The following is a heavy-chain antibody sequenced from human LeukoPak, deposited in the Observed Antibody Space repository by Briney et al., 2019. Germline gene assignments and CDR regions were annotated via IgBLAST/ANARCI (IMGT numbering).Heavy chain of an antibody. Sequence: GGSLRLSCAASGFTFNNYWMHWVRQAPGKGLVWVSRIKGDGSGTSYADSVKGRFTISRDNTKNTLYLQMSSLRAEDTAVFHCVRDYHYGMDVWGQGTTVTVSS. V-gene: IGHV3-74*01. CDR2: IKGDGSGT. CDR3: VRDYHYGMDV. J-gene: IGHJ6*02. CDR1: GFTFNNYW. D-gene: IGHD3-16*02.